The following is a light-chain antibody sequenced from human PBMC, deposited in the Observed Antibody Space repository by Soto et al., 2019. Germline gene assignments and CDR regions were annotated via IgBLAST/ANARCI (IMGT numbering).Light chain of an antibody. CDR1: SSNIGAGYD. V-gene: IGLV1-40*01. J-gene: IGLJ1*01. Sequence: QSVRTQSPSVSGAPGQRVTLSCTGSSSNIGAGYDVHWYQQLPGAAPKLLIYDNNNRPSGVPDRFSGSKSGASASLAVTGLQAEDEADYYCQSYDTRLSGYVFGTGTKVTVL. CDR2: DNN. CDR3: QSYDTRLSGYV.